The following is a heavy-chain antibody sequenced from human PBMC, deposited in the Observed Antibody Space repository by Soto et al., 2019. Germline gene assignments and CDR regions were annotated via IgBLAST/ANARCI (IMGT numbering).Heavy chain of an antibody. CDR3: AKAWGGTIVRGGVDY. D-gene: IGHD3-10*01. CDR1: GFTFDDYT. Sequence: EVQLVESGGVVVQPGGSLRLSCAASGFTFDDYTRHWVRQAPGKGLEWVSLISWDGGSTYYADSVKGRFTISRDNSKNSLYLQMNSLRTEDTALYYCAKAWGGTIVRGGVDYWSQGTLVTVSS. J-gene: IGHJ4*02. CDR2: ISWDGGST. V-gene: IGHV3-43*01.